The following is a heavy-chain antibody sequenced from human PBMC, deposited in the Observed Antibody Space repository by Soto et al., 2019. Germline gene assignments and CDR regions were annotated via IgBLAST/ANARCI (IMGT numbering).Heavy chain of an antibody. Sequence: ASVKVSCKASGYTFTSYDINWVRQATGQGLEWMGWMNPNSGNTGYAQKFQGRVTMTRNTSISTAYMELSSLRSEDTAVYYCARSRECYDAFDIWGQGTMVTVSS. CDR2: MNPNSGNT. D-gene: IGHD3-10*01. CDR3: ARSRECYDAFDI. J-gene: IGHJ3*02. CDR1: GYTFTSYD. V-gene: IGHV1-8*01.